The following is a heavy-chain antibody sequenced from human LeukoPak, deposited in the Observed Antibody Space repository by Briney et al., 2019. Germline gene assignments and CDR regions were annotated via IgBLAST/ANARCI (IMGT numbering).Heavy chain of an antibody. J-gene: IGHJ4*02. CDR2: INPNSGGT. Sequence: ASVKVSCKASGYTFTGYYMHWVRQAPGQGLEWMGRINPNSGGTNYAQRFQGRVTMTRDTSISTAYMELSRLRSDDTAVYYCARGRYKNYYDSGGNGFWGQGTLVTVSS. V-gene: IGHV1-2*06. CDR1: GYTFTGYY. D-gene: IGHD3-22*01. CDR3: ARGRYKNYYDSGGNGF.